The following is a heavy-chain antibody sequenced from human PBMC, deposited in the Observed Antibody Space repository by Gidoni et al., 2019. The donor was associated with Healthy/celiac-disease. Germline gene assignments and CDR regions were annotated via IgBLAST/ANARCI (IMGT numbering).Heavy chain of an antibody. CDR3: ARMVIDYYYYMDV. CDR2: IYPGDSET. V-gene: IGHV5-51*01. J-gene: IGHJ6*03. CDR1: GYSFTRYW. Sequence: EVQLVQSGAEVKKPGESLKISCKGSGYSFTRYWIGWVRQMPGKGLEWMGIIYPGDSETRYSPSFQGQVTISADKSISTAYLQWSSLKASDTAMYYCARMVIDYYYYMDVWGKGTTVTVSS. D-gene: IGHD3-22*01.